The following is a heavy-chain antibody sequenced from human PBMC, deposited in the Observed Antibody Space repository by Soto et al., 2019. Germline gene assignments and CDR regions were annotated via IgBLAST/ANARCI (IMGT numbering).Heavy chain of an antibody. D-gene: IGHD5-18*01. V-gene: IGHV1-18*01. Sequence: QVQLVQSGAEVKKPGASVKVSCKASGYTFTSYGISWVRQAPGQGLEWMGWTSAYNGNTNYAQKLQGRVTITTDTTXXTAQMKLGSLRSDGTAVYYSASATAMVGQPRTLDHGGQGTLVAVSS. CDR1: GYTFTSYG. J-gene: IGHJ4*02. CDR2: TSAYNGNT. CDR3: ASATAMVGQPRTLDH.